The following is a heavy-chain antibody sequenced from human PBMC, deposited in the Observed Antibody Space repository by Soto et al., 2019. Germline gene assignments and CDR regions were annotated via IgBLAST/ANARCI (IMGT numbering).Heavy chain of an antibody. CDR2: IYHSGGT. V-gene: IGHV4-30-2*01. CDR1: SGSINRGGYS. CDR3: ARCLRDSGFNWFDT. Sequence: SETLSLTCAVSSGSINRGGYSWSWIRQPPGKGLEWIGYIYHSGGTDYNPSLKSRVTISIDRSKNQFSLKLSSVTAADTAVYYCARCLRDSGFNWFDTWGQGTLV. J-gene: IGHJ5*02. D-gene: IGHD3-9*01.